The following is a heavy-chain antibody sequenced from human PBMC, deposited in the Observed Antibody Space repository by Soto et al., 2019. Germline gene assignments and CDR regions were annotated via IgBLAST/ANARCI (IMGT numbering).Heavy chain of an antibody. V-gene: IGHV4-30-2*01. D-gene: IGHD4-17*01. CDR2: IYHSGST. CDR3: VAGPIYGGKLLDY. Sequence: SDTLSLTCAVSGGSISSGGYSWSWIRQPPGKGLEWIGYIYHSGSTYYNPSLKSRVTISVDRSKNQFSLKLSSVTAADTAVYYCVAGPIYGGKLLDYWGQGTLVTVSS. CDR1: GGSISSGGYS. J-gene: IGHJ4*02.